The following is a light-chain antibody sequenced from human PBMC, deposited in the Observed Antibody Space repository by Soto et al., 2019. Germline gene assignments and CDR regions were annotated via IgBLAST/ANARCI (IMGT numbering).Light chain of an antibody. CDR2: DAY. CDR1: QSFRGL. Sequence: EVVLTQSPATLSLSPGERATVSCRASQSFRGLLAWYQQKPGQAPRLLIYDAYNRATGIPPRFSGGGSGTDFTLTISRLEPEDFAVYYCQQYGYSPITFGQGTRLEIK. J-gene: IGKJ5*01. V-gene: IGKV3-11*01. CDR3: QQYGYSPIT.